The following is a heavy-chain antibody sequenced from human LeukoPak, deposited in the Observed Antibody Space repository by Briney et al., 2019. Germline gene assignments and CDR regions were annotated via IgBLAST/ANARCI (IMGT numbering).Heavy chain of an antibody. CDR1: GRSFSGYY. CDR2: INHSGST. V-gene: IGHV4-34*01. J-gene: IGHJ4*02. CDR3: AREVFGWYSFDY. D-gene: IGHD6-19*01. Sequence: PSETLSLTCAVYGRSFSGYYWSWIRQPPGKGLEWIGEINHSGSTNYNPSLKSRVTISVDTSKNQFSLKLSSVTAADTAVYYCAREVFGWYSFDYWGQGTLVTVSS.